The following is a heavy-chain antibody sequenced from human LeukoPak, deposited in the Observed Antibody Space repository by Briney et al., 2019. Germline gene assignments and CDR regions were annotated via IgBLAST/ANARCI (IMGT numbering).Heavy chain of an antibody. CDR3: AKDGSSSWSPSFFDY. Sequence: GGSLRLSCAASGFTFSGYAMSLVRQAPGKGLEWVSAFSGSGSSTYYADSVKGRFTISRDNSKNTLYLQMNSLRAEDTALYYCAKDGSSSWSPSFFDYWGQGTLVTVSS. CDR1: GFTFSGYA. V-gene: IGHV3-23*01. J-gene: IGHJ4*02. CDR2: FSGSGSST. D-gene: IGHD6-13*01.